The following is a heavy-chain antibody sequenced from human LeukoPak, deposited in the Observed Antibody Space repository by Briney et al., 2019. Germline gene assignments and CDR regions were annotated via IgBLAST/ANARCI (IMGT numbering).Heavy chain of an antibody. Sequence: GGSLRLSCAASGFTFSSYGMHWVRQAPGKGLEWVAVIWYDGSNKYYADSVKGRFTISRDNSKNTLYLQMNSLRAEDTAVYYCAKEWGYEWELLSFAFDIWGQGRMVTVSS. V-gene: IGHV3-33*06. D-gene: IGHD1-26*01. CDR1: GFTFSSYG. J-gene: IGHJ3*02. CDR2: IWYDGSNK. CDR3: AKEWGYEWELLSFAFDI.